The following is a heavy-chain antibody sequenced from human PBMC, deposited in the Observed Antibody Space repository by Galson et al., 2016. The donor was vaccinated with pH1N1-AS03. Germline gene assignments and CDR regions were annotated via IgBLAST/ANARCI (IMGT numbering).Heavy chain of an antibody. CDR2: ISRSSTYI. V-gene: IGHV3-21*03. CDR3: ARTFPGRVVVVAAAMQEGPDY. D-gene: IGHD2-2*01. J-gene: IGHJ4*02. CDR1: GFTFSGYS. Sequence: PRLSCAASGFTFSGYSMNWFRQAPGKGLEWVSSISRSSTYIYYADSVKGRFTISRDNAKNSLFLQMHSVRAEDTAVYYCARTFPGRVVVVAAAMQEGPDYWGQGTLVTVSS.